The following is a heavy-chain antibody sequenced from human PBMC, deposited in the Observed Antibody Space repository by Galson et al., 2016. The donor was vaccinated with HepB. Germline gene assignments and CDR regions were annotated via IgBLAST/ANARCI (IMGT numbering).Heavy chain of an antibody. Sequence: PALVKPTQTLTLTCTFSGFSLSASGVGVGWIRQPPGKALQWLALIYWDDDKYYSPSLKNRLTINKDTHKNQVVLTMTNMEPVDTPTYYCARQKWGKFYFDYWGQGTLVTVAS. D-gene: IGHD1-26*01. V-gene: IGHV2-5*02. CDR1: GFSLSASGVG. J-gene: IGHJ4*02. CDR3: ARQKWGKFYFDY. CDR2: IYWDDDK.